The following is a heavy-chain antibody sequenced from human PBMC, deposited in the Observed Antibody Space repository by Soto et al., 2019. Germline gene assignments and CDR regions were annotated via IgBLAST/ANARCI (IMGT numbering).Heavy chain of an antibody. V-gene: IGHV1-24*01. D-gene: IGHD4-17*01. CDR1: GYTLTELS. CDR2: FDPEDGET. CDR3: ATGYGDYGFIVDAFDI. J-gene: IGHJ3*02. Sequence: QVQLVQSGAEVKKPGASVKVSCKVSGYTLTELSMHWVRQVPGKGLEWMGGFDPEDGETIYAQKFQGRVTMTEDTSTDTAYMELSSLRSEDTAVYYCATGYGDYGFIVDAFDIWGQGTMVTVSS.